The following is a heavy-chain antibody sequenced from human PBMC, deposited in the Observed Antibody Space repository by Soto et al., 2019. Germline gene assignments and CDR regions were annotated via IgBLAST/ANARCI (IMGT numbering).Heavy chain of an antibody. CDR1: GGSISNSNW. CDR2: IYHSGST. V-gene: IGHV4-4*02. J-gene: IGHJ4*02. CDR3: AHRPIVGAAI. D-gene: IGHD1-26*01. Sequence: QVQLQESGPGLVKPSGTLSLTCGVFGGSISNSNWWTWVRQPPGKGLEWIGEIYHSGSTNYNSSLMTRVTISLDKVNNHFSLKLTSVTAADTAVYYCAHRPIVGAAIWGQGTLVTVSS.